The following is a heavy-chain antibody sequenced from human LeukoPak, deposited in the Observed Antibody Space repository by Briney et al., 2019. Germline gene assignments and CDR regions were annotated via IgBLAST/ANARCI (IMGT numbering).Heavy chain of an antibody. V-gene: IGHV3-7*01. Sequence: SGGSLRLSCAASGFSFSIYWMSWIRQTPGKGLEYVANIESNGGDKYYVDSVKGRFTISRGNAKNSLYLQMNSLRAEDTAVYYCASAVRGSSVDYWGQGTLVTVSS. J-gene: IGHJ4*02. CDR2: IESNGGDK. CDR1: GFSFSIYW. CDR3: ASAVRGSSVDY.